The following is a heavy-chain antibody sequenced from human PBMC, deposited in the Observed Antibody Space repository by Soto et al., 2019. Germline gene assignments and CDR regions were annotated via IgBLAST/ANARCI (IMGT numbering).Heavy chain of an antibody. J-gene: IGHJ6*03. CDR3: ARGPRVLRYFDWSPRRPMGNMDV. CDR2: INHSGST. V-gene: IGHV4-34*01. Sequence: KTSETLSLTCAVYGGSFSGYYWSWIRQPPGKGLEWIGEINHSGSTNYNPSLKSRVTISVDTSKNQFSLKLSSVTAADTAVYYCARGPRVLRYFDWSPRRPMGNMDVWGKGTTVTVSS. D-gene: IGHD3-9*01. CDR1: GGSFSGYY.